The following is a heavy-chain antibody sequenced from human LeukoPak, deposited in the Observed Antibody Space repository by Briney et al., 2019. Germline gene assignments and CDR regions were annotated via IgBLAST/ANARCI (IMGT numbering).Heavy chain of an antibody. Sequence: WASVKVSCKASGGTFSSYAISWVRQAPGQGLEWMGRIITIFGIANYAQKFQGRVTITADKSTSTAYMELSSLRSEDTAVYYCARERTEEAYFVDTAMVTEFDYWGQGTLVTVSS. V-gene: IGHV1-69*04. CDR3: ARERTEEAYFVDTAMVTEFDY. CDR1: GGTFSSYA. CDR2: IITIFGIA. D-gene: IGHD5-18*01. J-gene: IGHJ4*02.